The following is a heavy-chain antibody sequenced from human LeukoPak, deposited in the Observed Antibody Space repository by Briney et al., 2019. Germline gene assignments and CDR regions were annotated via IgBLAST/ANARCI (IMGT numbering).Heavy chain of an antibody. CDR1: GYTLTELS. D-gene: IGHD6-6*01. CDR3: ATGLSDSSSSPFDY. CDR2: FDPEDGET. J-gene: IGHJ4*02. Sequence: ASVKVSCKVSGYTLTELSMHWVRQAPGKGLEWMGGFDPEDGETIYAQKFQGRVTMTEDTSTDTAYMELSSLRSEDTAVHYCATGLSDSSSSPFDYWGQGTLVTVSS. V-gene: IGHV1-24*01.